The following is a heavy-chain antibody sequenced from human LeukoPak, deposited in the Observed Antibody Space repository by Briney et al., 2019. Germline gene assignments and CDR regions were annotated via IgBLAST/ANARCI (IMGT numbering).Heavy chain of an antibody. J-gene: IGHJ4*02. D-gene: IGHD3-3*01. Sequence: GGSLRLSCAASGFTFSSYAMHWVRQAPGKGLEWVAVISYDGSNKYYADSVKGRFTISRDNSKNTLYLQMNSLRAEDTAVYYCARDKVTIFGSPEALYFDYWGQGTLVTVSS. CDR3: ARDKVTIFGSPEALYFDY. CDR1: GFTFSSYA. CDR2: ISYDGSNK. V-gene: IGHV3-30*04.